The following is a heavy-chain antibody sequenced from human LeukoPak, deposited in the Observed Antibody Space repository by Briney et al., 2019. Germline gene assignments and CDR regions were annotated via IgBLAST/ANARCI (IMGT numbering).Heavy chain of an antibody. CDR3: AREPNPCQLLSLHYMDV. V-gene: IGHV3-21*01. J-gene: IGHJ6*03. CDR1: GFTFSSYS. Sequence: GGSLRLSCAASGFTFSSYSMNWVRQAPGKGLKWVSSISSSSSYIYYADSVKGRFTISRDNAKNSLYLQMNSLRAEDTAVYYCAREPNPCQLLSLHYMDVWGKGTTVTVSS. CDR2: ISSSSSYI. D-gene: IGHD2-2*01.